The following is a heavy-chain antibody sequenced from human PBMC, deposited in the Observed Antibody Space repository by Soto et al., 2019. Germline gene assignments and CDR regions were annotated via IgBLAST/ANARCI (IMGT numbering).Heavy chain of an antibody. J-gene: IGHJ5*02. CDR3: AREGYGIGNWFDP. CDR1: GGSISSGDYY. V-gene: IGHV4-30-4*01. Sequence: PSETLSLTCTVSGGSISSGDYYWSWIRQPPGKGLEWIGYIYYSGSTYYNPSLKSRVTISVDTSKNQFSLKLSSVTAADTAVYCCAREGYGIGNWFDPWGQGTLVTVSS. CDR2: IYYSGST. D-gene: IGHD6-13*01.